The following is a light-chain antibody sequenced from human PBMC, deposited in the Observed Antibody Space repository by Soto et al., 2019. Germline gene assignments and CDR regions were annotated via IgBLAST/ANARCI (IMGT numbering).Light chain of an antibody. CDR2: GVS. V-gene: IGKV3-20*01. CDR1: ESLSQHS. Sequence: ILLTQSPRSLSLSPGETATRSCRASESLSQHSIAWYQQKPGQAPRLLIYGVSGRATGIPDRFSGSGSGTDFTLTISGLEPEDFAVYFCQQFQSSLGTFGQGTKVDIK. CDR3: QQFQSSLGT. J-gene: IGKJ1*01.